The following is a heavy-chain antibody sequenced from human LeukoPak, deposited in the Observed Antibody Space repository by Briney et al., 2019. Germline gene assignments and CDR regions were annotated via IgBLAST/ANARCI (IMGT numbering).Heavy chain of an antibody. Sequence: TSQTLSLTCTVSGGSISSGDYYWSWIRQPPGKGLEWIGEINHSGSTNYNPSLKSRVTISVDTSKNQFSLKLSSVTAADTAVYYCASRPFVVVVAATYDYWGQGTLVTVSS. CDR1: GGSISSGDYY. CDR3: ASRPFVVVVAATYDY. D-gene: IGHD2-15*01. CDR2: INHSGST. J-gene: IGHJ4*02. V-gene: IGHV4-30-4*08.